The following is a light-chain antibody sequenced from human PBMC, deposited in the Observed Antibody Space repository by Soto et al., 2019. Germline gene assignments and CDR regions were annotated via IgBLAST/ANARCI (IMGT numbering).Light chain of an antibody. Sequence: EIVMTQSPATLSVSPGERITLSCRASQSITTSLAWYQQKPGQAPRLLIYGASTRATNLPARFSGSGSGTDFSLTISSLQSEDYSVYFCQQYSDWPTFGQGTRVEIK. CDR3: QQYSDWPT. J-gene: IGKJ1*01. CDR1: QSITTS. CDR2: GAS. V-gene: IGKV3-15*01.